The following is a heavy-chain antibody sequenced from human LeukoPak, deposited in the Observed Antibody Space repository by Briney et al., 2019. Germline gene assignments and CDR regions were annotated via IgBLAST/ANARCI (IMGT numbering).Heavy chain of an antibody. J-gene: IGHJ5*02. CDR1: GGSISSYY. CDR2: ISYSGST. V-gene: IGHV4-59*12. Sequence: PSETLSLTCTVSGGSISSYYWSWIRQPPGKGLEWIGYISYSGSTNYNPSLKSRVTISVDTSKNQFSLKLSSVTAADTAVYYCARVEDSGYDYRGRFDPWGQGTLVTVSS. CDR3: ARVEDSGYDYRGRFDP. D-gene: IGHD5-12*01.